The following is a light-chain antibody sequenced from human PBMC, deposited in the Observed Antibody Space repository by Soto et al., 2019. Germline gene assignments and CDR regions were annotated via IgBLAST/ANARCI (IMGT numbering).Light chain of an antibody. J-gene: IGKJ1*01. Sequence: DIQMTQSPSTLSASVGDRVTIACRASQSISRWLAWYQQKPGKAPKVLIWDASSLDSGVPSRFSGSGYGTEFTLTISRLQPDDFGSYYCQQYDGYSTWTFGQGTKVEIK. CDR1: QSISRW. CDR3: QQYDGYSTWT. V-gene: IGKV1-5*01. CDR2: DAS.